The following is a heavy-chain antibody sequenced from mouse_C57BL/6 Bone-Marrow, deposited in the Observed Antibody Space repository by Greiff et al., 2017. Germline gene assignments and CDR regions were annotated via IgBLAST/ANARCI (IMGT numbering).Heavy chain of an antibody. CDR2: IHPNSGST. CDR1: GYTFTSYW. CDR3: ARGFTTVVATDY. Sequence: VQLQQPGAELVKPGASVKLSCKASGYTFTSYWMHWVKQRPGQGLEWIGMIHPNSGSTNYNEKFKSKATLTVDKSSSTAYMPLSSLTSEDSAVYYCARGFTTVVATDYWGQGTTLTVSS. D-gene: IGHD1-1*01. J-gene: IGHJ2*01. V-gene: IGHV1-64*01.